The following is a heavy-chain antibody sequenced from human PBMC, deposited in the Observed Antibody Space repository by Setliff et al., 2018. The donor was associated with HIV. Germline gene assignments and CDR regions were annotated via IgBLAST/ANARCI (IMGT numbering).Heavy chain of an antibody. J-gene: IGHJ4*02. D-gene: IGHD3-16*01. CDR3: AKDQGRVNDH. CDR1: GFTFSYFG. V-gene: IGHV3-30*02. CDR2: IQYDGRKN. Sequence: GGSLRLSCAASGFTFSYFGMHWVRQAPGKGLEWVAFIQYDGRKNNYADSVKGRFTISRDNSKNTVFLQMNNLRTEDTAVYYCAKDQGRVNDHWGLGTLVTVSS.